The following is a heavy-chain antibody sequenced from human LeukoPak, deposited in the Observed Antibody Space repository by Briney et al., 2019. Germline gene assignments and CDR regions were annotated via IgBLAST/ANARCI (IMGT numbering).Heavy chain of an antibody. CDR3: ARQYRNRIQSEKIVRIAAAGTGAFDI. CDR2: ISSSSSYI. Sequence: GGSLRLSCAASGFTFSSYSMNWVRQAPGKGLEWVSSISSSSSYIYYADSVKGRFTISRDNAKNSLYLQMNSLRAEDTAVYYCARQYRNRIQSEKIVRIAAAGTGAFDIWGQGTMVTVSS. V-gene: IGHV3-21*01. J-gene: IGHJ3*02. D-gene: IGHD6-13*01. CDR1: GFTFSSYS.